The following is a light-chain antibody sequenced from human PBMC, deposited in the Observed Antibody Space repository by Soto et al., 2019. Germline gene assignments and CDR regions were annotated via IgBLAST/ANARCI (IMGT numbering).Light chain of an antibody. Sequence: EIGLTQSPGTMSLSPGERATLSCRASQSLNSFYLAWYQQKPGQAPRLLIYGSSNRATGIPDRFSGSGSGTDFTLTISRLDPEDFAVYYCQQYDISPRTFGQGTQVEVK. CDR2: GSS. J-gene: IGKJ1*01. CDR1: QSLNSFY. CDR3: QQYDISPRT. V-gene: IGKV3-20*01.